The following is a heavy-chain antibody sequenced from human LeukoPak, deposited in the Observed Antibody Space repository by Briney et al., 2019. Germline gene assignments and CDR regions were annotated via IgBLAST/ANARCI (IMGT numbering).Heavy chain of an antibody. CDR1: GFTFSSHT. CDR3: VRDYYTSGSSARSDY. Sequence: RGSLRLSCVTSGFTFSSHTLNWVRQAPGKGLEWVSCISRSSSYIRYADSVRGRFTISRDNAKNSLYLQMNSLRVEDTALYYCVRDYYTSGSSARSDYWGQGTLVTVSS. J-gene: IGHJ4*02. D-gene: IGHD3-10*01. V-gene: IGHV3-21*01. CDR2: ISRSSSYI.